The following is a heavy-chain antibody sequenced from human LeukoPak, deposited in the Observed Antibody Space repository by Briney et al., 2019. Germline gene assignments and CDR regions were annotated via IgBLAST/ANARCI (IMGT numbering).Heavy chain of an antibody. V-gene: IGHV3-33*01. CDR2: IWYDLSNA. CDR3: VRDFGTTRYYFDY. CDR1: GFSFSSYG. D-gene: IGHD4-17*01. Sequence: PGGSLRLSCAASGFSFSSYGMHGVRQAPGKGLEWVAVIWYDLSNAYYGDSVKGRFTISRDNSKNTVYLQMDSLRAEDTALYYCVRDFGTTRYYFDYWGQGTLVTVSS. J-gene: IGHJ4*02.